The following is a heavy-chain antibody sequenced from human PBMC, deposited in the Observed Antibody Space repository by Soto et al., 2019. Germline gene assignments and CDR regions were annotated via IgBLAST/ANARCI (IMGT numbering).Heavy chain of an antibody. CDR1: GGSISSSSYY. CDR3: ARASGANETPFDY. V-gene: IGHV4-31*03. J-gene: IGHJ4*02. Sequence: PSETLSLTCTVSGGSISSSSYYWGWIRQHPGKGLEWIGYIYYSGSTYYNPSLKSRVTISVDTSKNQFSLKLSSVTAADTAVYYCARASGANETPFDYWGQGTLVTVSS. D-gene: IGHD1-26*01. CDR2: IYYSGST.